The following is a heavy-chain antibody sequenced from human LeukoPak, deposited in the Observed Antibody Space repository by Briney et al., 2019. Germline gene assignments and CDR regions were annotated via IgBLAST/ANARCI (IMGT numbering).Heavy chain of an antibody. CDR2: ISGSGGST. J-gene: IGHJ4*02. CDR1: GFTFSSYA. CDR3: AKPCYGQRYYFDY. V-gene: IGHV3-23*01. D-gene: IGHD2-2*01. Sequence: GGSLRLSCAASGFTFSSYAMSWVRQAPGKGLEWVSAISGSGGSTYYAGSVKGRFTISRDNSKNTLYPQMNSLRAEDTAVYYCAKPCYGQRYYFDYWGQGTLVTVSS.